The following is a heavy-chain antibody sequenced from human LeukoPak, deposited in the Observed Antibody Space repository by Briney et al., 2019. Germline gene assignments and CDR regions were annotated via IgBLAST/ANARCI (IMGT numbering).Heavy chain of an antibody. J-gene: IGHJ4*02. CDR1: GFTFSSYA. CDR2: ISYDGSNK. CDR3: ARLAAAGRALDY. D-gene: IGHD6-13*01. Sequence: PGGSLRLSCAASGFTFSSYAMSWVRQAPGKGLEWVAVISYDGSNKYYADSVKGRFTISRDNSKNTLYLQMNSLRAEDTAVYYCARLAAAGRALDYWGQGTLVTVSS. V-gene: IGHV3-30*04.